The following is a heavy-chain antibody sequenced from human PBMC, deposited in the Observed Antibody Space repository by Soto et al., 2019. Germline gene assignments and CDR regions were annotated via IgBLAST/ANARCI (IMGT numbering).Heavy chain of an antibody. CDR3: ARSYDYGDCYFDY. CDR1: GGSISSSSYY. Sequence: SETLSLTCTVSGGSISSSSYYWGWIRQPPGKGLEWIGRIYTSGSTNYNPSLKSRVTMSVDTSKNQFSLKLSSVTAADTAVYYCARSYDYGDCYFDYWGQGTLVTVSS. CDR2: IYTSGST. J-gene: IGHJ4*02. D-gene: IGHD4-17*01. V-gene: IGHV4-61*05.